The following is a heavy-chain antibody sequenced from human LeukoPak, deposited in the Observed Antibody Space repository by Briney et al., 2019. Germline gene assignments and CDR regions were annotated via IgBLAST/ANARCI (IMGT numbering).Heavy chain of an antibody. Sequence: GRSLRLSCAASGFTFDDYTMHWVRQAPGKGLEWVSLISWDGGSTYYADSVKGRFTISRDNSKNTLYLQMNSLGAEDTAVYYCAKDRSDNSSWYCMDVWGQGTTVTVSS. CDR1: GFTFDDYT. J-gene: IGHJ6*02. CDR2: ISWDGGST. D-gene: IGHD2/OR15-2a*01. CDR3: AKDRSDNSSWYCMDV. V-gene: IGHV3-43*01.